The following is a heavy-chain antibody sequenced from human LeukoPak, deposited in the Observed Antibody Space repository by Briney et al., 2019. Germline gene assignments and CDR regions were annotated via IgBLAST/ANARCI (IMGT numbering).Heavy chain of an antibody. V-gene: IGHV4-61*02. CDR3: ARGQGSGGFYWYCDL. D-gene: IGHD6-19*01. CDR2: IYTSGST. Sequence: SETLSLTCTVSGGSISSGSYYSSWLRQPAGKGLEWIGRIYTSGSTNYNPSLKSRVTISVDTSTNQFSLKLSSVTAADTAVYCCARGQGSGGFYWYCDLWGRGTLSLSPQ. J-gene: IGHJ2*01. CDR1: GGSISSGSYY.